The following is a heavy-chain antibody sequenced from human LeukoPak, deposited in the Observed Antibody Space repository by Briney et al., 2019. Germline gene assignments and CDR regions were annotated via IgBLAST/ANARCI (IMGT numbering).Heavy chain of an antibody. J-gene: IGHJ3*02. CDR3: ARARHYYDILTGYPNDAFDI. D-gene: IGHD3-9*01. CDR2: IYYSGST. V-gene: IGHV4-30-4*01. Sequence: PSETLSLTRTVSGGSISSGDYYWSWIRQPPGKGLEWIGYIYYSGSTYYNPSLKSRVTISVDTSKNQFSLKLSSVTAADTAVYYCARARHYYDILTGYPNDAFDIWGQGTMVTVSS. CDR1: GGSISSGDYY.